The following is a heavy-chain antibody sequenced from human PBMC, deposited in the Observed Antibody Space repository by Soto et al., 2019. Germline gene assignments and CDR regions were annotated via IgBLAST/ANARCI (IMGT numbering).Heavy chain of an antibody. V-gene: IGHV1-69*13. CDR2: IIPIFGTA. CDR1: GGTFSSYA. D-gene: IGHD3-3*01. CDR3: ARSGIRIFGVVPRDDAFDI. Sequence: GASVKVSCKASGGTFSSYAISWVRQAPGQGLEWMGGIIPIFGTANYAQKFQGRVTITADESTSTAYMELSSLRSEDTAVYYCARSGIRIFGVVPRDDAFDIWGQGTMVTVS. J-gene: IGHJ3*02.